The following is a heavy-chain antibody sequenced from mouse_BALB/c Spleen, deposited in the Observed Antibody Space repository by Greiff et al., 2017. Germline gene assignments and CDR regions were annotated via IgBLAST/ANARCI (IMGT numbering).Heavy chain of an antibody. J-gene: IGHJ4*01. CDR1: GFTFSDYG. CDR3: AEEARATGYYAMDY. Sequence: EVKLVESGGGLVQPGGSRKLSCAASGFTFSDYGMAWVRQAPGKGPEWVAFISNLAYSIYYAATVTGRFTISRENAKNTLYLEMSSLRSEDTAMYYCAEEARATGYYAMDYWGQGTPVTVSA. D-gene: IGHD3-1*01. V-gene: IGHV5-15*02. CDR2: ISNLAYSI.